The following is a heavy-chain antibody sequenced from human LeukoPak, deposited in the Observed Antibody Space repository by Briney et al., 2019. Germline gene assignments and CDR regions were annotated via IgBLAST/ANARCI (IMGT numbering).Heavy chain of an antibody. CDR3: ARHVPLDGFLDY. CDR1: GGSISSYY. J-gene: IGHJ4*02. Sequence: SETLSLTCTVSGGSISSYYLSWIRQPPGKGLEWIGYIYYSGSTNYNPSLKSRVTISVDTSKTQSSMKLSSVTAADTAVYYCARHVPLDGFLDYWGQGTLVTVSS. V-gene: IGHV4-59*08. D-gene: IGHD2-21*01. CDR2: IYYSGST.